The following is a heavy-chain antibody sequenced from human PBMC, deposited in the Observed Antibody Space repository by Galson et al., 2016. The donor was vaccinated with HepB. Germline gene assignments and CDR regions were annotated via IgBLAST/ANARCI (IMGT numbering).Heavy chain of an antibody. CDR2: IKSKIDGGTT. CDR3: TTGPTLVRGVSNLRGYYYYGMDV. J-gene: IGHJ6*02. D-gene: IGHD3-10*02. V-gene: IGHV3-15*07. Sequence: SLRLSCAASGFTFSNAWMNWVRQSPGKGLEWVGRIKSKIDGGTTDYAAPVKGRFTISRVDSKHTLYLQMNSLKTEDTAVYYCTTGPTLVRGVSNLRGYYYYGMDVWGQGTTVTVSS. CDR1: GFTFSNAW.